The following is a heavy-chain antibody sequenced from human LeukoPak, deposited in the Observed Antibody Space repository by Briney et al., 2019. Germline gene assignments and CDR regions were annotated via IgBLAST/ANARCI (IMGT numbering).Heavy chain of an antibody. CDR2: ISSSSSYI. Sequence: GGSLRLSCAASGFTFSSYGMTWVRQAPGKGLEWVSSISSSSSYIYYADSVKGRFTISRDNAKNSLYLQMNSLRAEDTAVYYCARGTGDTNWFDPWGQGTLVTVSS. V-gene: IGHV3-21*01. CDR3: ARGTGDTNWFDP. J-gene: IGHJ5*02. CDR1: GFTFSSYG. D-gene: IGHD1-26*01.